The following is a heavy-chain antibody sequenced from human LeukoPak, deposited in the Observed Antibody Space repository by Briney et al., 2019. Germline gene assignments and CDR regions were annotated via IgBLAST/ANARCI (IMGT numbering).Heavy chain of an antibody. CDR1: GYTFTGYY. Sequence: ASVKVSCKASGYTFTGYYMHWVRQAPGQGLEWMGWINPNSGGTNYAQEFQGRVTMTRDTSISTAYMELSRLRSDDTAVYYCARDRTYCGGDCYSSALLDYWGQGTLVTVSS. CDR2: INPNSGGT. J-gene: IGHJ4*02. V-gene: IGHV1-2*02. CDR3: ARDRTYCGGDCYSSALLDY. D-gene: IGHD2-21*02.